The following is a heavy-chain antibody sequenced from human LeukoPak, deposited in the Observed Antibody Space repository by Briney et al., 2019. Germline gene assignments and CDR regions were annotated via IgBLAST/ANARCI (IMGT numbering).Heavy chain of an antibody. Sequence: PGGSLRLSCAASGFTFSSYGMSWVRQAPGKGLEWVSAISGSGGSTYYADSVKGRFTISRDDSKNTLYLQMNSLRAEDTAIYYCAKKRAVPSKQGFDYWGQGTLVTVSS. V-gene: IGHV3-23*01. CDR2: ISGSGGST. CDR3: AKKRAVPSKQGFDY. D-gene: IGHD6-19*01. CDR1: GFTFSSYG. J-gene: IGHJ4*02.